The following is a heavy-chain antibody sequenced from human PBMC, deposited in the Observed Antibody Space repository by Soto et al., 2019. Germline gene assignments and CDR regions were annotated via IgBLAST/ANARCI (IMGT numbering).Heavy chain of an antibody. V-gene: IGHV4-59*02. CDR2: ISHTGYT. CDR1: DASVSKYY. D-gene: IGHD3-10*02. Sequence: KLRETLSLTCSVSDASVSKYYWSWIRQPPGKGLEWIGYISHTGYTSYNPSLESRLTISMDKSKNQLSLNLNSVTTADTAVYYCARGQLLFAYWGQGTPVTVSS. J-gene: IGHJ4*02. CDR3: ARGQLLFAY.